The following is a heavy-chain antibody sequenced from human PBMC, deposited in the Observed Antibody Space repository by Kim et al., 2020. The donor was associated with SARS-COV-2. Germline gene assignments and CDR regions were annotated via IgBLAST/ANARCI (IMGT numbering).Heavy chain of an antibody. D-gene: IGHD6-19*01. V-gene: IGHV3-23*01. CDR3: AKDPNRAVAGDY. Sequence: YYADSVKGRFTIARDKFKNTLYLQMNSLRAEDTAVYYCAKDPNRAVAGDYWGQGTLVTVSS. J-gene: IGHJ4*02.